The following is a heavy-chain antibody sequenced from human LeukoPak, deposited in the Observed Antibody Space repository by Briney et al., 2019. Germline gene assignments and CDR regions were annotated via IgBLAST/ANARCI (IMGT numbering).Heavy chain of an antibody. CDR1: GGSISSGASD. D-gene: IGHD3-22*01. J-gene: IGHJ2*01. Sequence: SETLSLTCTVSGGSISSGASDWGWIRQHPKRGLEWVGYINHSGSTYYNPSLGSRVTMSVDTSKNQFSLKLSSVTAADSAVYYCGRAARQGFTMIVVPFFYFDLWGRGTLVTVSS. V-gene: IGHV4-31*03. CDR2: INHSGST. CDR3: GRAARQGFTMIVVPFFYFDL.